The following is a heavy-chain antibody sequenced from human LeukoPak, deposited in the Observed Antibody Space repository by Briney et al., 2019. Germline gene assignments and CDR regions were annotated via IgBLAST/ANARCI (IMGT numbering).Heavy chain of an antibody. CDR2: INPNSGGT. CDR1: GYTFTGYY. V-gene: IGHV1-2*02. Sequence: ASVKVSCKASGYTFTGYYMHWVRQAPGQGLEWTGWINPNSGGTNYAQKFQGRVTMTRDTSISTAYMELSRLRSEDTAIYYCARDNSVGDNAWWFDPWGQGTLVTVSS. D-gene: IGHD1-26*01. CDR3: ARDNSVGDNAWWFDP. J-gene: IGHJ5*02.